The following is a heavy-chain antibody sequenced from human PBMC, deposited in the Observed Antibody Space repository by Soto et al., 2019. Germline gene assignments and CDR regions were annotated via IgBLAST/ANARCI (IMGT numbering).Heavy chain of an antibody. CDR3: AAGDSSDTGDP. D-gene: IGHD5-18*01. J-gene: IGHJ5*02. Sequence: QVQLVQSGAEVKKPGSSVKVSCKASGDTLSHYGVSWVRQVPGKGLEWMGGTTAILGTRDYAQKIQGRMTIPSDESTPTAYMALNRLTSGDTAVDYGAAGDSSDTGDPWGQGTLVTVPS. CDR1: GDTLSHYG. V-gene: IGHV1-69*01. CDR2: TTAILGTR.